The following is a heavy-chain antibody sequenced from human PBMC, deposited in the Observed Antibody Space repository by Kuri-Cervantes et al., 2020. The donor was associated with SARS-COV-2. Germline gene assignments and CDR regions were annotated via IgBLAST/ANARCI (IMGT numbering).Heavy chain of an antibody. CDR2: ISSSSSYT. CDR3: ARDITEYYSDNSGPGY. V-gene: IGHV3-11*05. D-gene: IGHD3-22*01. J-gene: IGHJ4*02. Sequence: GGSLRLSCAASEFTFSDYDMSWIRQAPGKGLEWVSYISSSSSYTNYADSVKGRFTISRDNAKNSLYLQMNSLRAEDTAVYYCARDITEYYSDNSGPGYWGQGTLVTVSS. CDR1: EFTFSDYD.